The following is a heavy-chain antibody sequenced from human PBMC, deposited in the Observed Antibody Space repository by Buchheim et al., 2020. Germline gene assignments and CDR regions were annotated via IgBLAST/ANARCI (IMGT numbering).Heavy chain of an antibody. J-gene: IGHJ6*02. CDR3: VRDWYGMDV. CDR1: GFTFSNLW. CDR2: TDSDGSSK. V-gene: IGHV3-74*01. Sequence: QLVESGGGLVQPGGSLRLSCAASGFTFSNLWMHWVRQAPGKGLVWVSRTDSDGSSKEYADSVKGRFTISRDNAKNTRYLQMNSLRPEDTAVYFCVRDWYGMDVWGRGTT.